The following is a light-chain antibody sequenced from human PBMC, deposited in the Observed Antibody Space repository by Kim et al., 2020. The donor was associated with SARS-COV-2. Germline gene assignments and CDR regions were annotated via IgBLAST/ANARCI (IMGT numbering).Light chain of an antibody. J-gene: IGLJ3*02. CDR1: TGAVTNAYW. CDR2: DTN. V-gene: IGLV7-43*01. CDR3: LLFYRHTCV. Sequence: TVVTQEPSLTVSQGGTVTLTCASNTGAVTNAYWPIWFQQKPGQPPRSLIYDTNSRHYWTPARFSGSLIGGHAALTLSGVHPEYEAEYYCLLFYRHTCVFGGGTKLTVL.